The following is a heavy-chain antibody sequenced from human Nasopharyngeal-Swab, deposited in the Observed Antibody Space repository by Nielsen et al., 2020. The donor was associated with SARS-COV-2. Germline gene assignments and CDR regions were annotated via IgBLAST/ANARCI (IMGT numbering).Heavy chain of an antibody. Sequence: ASVKVSYKASGYTFTSYGISWVRQAPGQGLEWMGWISAYNGNTNYAQKLQGRVTMTTDTSTSTAYMELRSLRSDDTAVYYCALYYYGSGNYDYWGQGTLVTVSS. D-gene: IGHD3-10*01. J-gene: IGHJ4*02. CDR1: GYTFTSYG. V-gene: IGHV1-18*04. CDR2: ISAYNGNT. CDR3: ALYYYGSGNYDY.